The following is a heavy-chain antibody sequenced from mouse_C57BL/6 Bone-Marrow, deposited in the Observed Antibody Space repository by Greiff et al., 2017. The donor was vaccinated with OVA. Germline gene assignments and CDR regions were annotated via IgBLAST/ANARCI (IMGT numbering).Heavy chain of an antibody. J-gene: IGHJ3*01. Sequence: VQLQQSGAELARPGASVKLSCKASGYTFTSYGISWVKQRTGQGLEWIGEIYPRSGNTYYNEKFKGKATLTADKSSSTAYMELRSLTSEDAAVYFCARGNWDGRFDYWGQGTLVTVSA. CDR3: ARGNWDGRFDY. V-gene: IGHV1-81*01. CDR1: GYTFTSYG. D-gene: IGHD4-1*01. CDR2: IYPRSGNT.